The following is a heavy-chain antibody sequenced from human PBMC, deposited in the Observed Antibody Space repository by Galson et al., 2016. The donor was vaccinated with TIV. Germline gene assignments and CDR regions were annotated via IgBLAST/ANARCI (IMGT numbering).Heavy chain of an antibody. Sequence: SVKVSCKASGDTFRTYTVTWVRRAPGQGLEWMGGIIPLHGLSNHAQKFEGRVAITADEPTSTGSLVLSSLRSDDTSVYYCARTVPCGGYCYFFYSWGQGTLVTVSS. V-gene: IGHV1-69*10. CDR3: ARTVPCGGYCYFFYS. CDR1: GDTFRTYT. D-gene: IGHD2-21*02. J-gene: IGHJ4*02. CDR2: IIPLHGLS.